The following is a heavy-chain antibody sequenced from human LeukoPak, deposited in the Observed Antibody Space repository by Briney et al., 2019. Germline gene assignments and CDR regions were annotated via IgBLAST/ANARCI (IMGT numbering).Heavy chain of an antibody. D-gene: IGHD6-19*01. CDR2: IRYDGIYK. V-gene: IGHV3-30*02. CDR3: AKDPEKGLAVARLEH. Sequence: PGGSLRLSCVGSGFTLSYYGMHWVRQAPGKGLEWVAFIRYDGIYKYYADSVKGRFTIFRDKSKTTLFLQMDSLRAEDTAVYYCAKDPEKGLAVARLEHWGQGTLVTVSS. J-gene: IGHJ5*02. CDR1: GFTLSYYG.